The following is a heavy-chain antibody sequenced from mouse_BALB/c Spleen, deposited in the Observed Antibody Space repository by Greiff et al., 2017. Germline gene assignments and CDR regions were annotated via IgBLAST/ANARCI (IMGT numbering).Heavy chain of an antibody. D-gene: IGHD2-4*01. CDR1: GYSITSDYA. J-gene: IGHJ1*01. CDR2: ISYSGST. CDR3: ARMITTPYWYFDV. V-gene: IGHV3-2*02. Sequence: VQLKESGPGLVKPSQSLSLTRTVTGYSITSDYAWNWIRQFPGNKLEWMGYISYSGSTSYNPSLKSRISITRDTSKNQFFLQLNSVTTEDTATYYCARMITTPYWYFDVWGAGTTVTVSS.